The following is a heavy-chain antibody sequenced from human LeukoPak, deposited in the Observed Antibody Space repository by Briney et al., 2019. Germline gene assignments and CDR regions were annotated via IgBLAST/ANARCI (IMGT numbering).Heavy chain of an antibody. CDR3: AGGYGNWFDP. Sequence: GGSLRLSCAASGSTSGNFGIHWVRQPPGKGLEWVAVIWFDGNSKYYGDSVRGRFAISRDNSNNTVYLQMNTRRGEDTAVYYCAGGYGNWFDPWGQGILVTVSS. CDR1: GSTSGNFG. D-gene: IGHD5-18*01. J-gene: IGHJ5*02. V-gene: IGHV3-33*01. CDR2: IWFDGNSK.